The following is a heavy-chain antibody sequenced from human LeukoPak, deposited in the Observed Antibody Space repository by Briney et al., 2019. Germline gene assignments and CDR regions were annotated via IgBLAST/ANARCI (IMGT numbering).Heavy chain of an antibody. V-gene: IGHV3-23*01. J-gene: IGHJ6*03. D-gene: IGHD1-26*01. CDR1: GFTFSDYY. CDR2: ISDSGGST. CDR3: AKYSGNYYYFYYMDV. Sequence: GGSLRLSCAASGFTFSDYYMSWIRQAPGKGLKWVSTISDSGGSTYYADSVKGRFTISRDNSKNTLYLQMNSLRAEDTAIYYCAKYSGNYYYFYYMDVWGKGTTVTVSS.